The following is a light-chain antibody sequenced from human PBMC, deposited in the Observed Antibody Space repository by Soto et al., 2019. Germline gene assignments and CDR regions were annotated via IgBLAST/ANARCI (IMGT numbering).Light chain of an antibody. CDR2: DVS. V-gene: IGLV2-14*03. J-gene: IGLJ2*01. CDR3: SSFTTSTTRVV. CDR1: SSDVGGYNF. Sequence: QSALTQPASVSGSPGQSITISCTGTSSDVGGYNFVSWYQQYPGKAPKLLIYDVSTRPLGISDRFSGSKSGSTASLTVSGLRAEDEADYFCSSFTTSTTRVVFGAGTKLTVL.